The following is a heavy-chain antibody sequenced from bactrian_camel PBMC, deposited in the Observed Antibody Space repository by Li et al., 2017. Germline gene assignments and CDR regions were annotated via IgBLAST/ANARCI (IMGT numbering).Heavy chain of an antibody. V-gene: IGHV3S40*01. D-gene: IGHD2*01. Sequence: VQLVESGGGLVQPGGSLRLSCVASGYYEGLHCMAWFRQGLGNKREGVAMIDTSGHRTYYADSVNGRFTVSQDNAKNTVHLQMNNLKPEDSAMYYCALVTDWRRCITTRPTRQAADFGAWGQETQVTVSS. CDR3: ALVTDWRRCITTRPTRQAADFGA. J-gene: IGHJ6*01. CDR2: IDTSGHRT. CDR1: GYYEGLHC.